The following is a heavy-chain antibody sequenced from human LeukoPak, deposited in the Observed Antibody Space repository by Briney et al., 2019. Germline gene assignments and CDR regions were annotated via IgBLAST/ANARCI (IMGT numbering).Heavy chain of an antibody. V-gene: IGHV3-23*01. CDR1: GFYFRDHW. CDR3: AKDIGPIVGATWGVDY. D-gene: IGHD1-26*01. J-gene: IGHJ4*02. CDR2: ISGSGGST. Sequence: GGSLRLSCAASGFYFRDHWMDWVRQAPGKGLEWVSAISGSGGSTYYADSVKGRFTISRDNSKNTLYLQMNSLRAEDTAVYYCAKDIGPIVGATWGVDYWGQGTLVTVSS.